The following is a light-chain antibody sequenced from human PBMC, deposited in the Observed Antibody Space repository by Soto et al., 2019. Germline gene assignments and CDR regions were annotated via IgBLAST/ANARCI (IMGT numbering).Light chain of an antibody. CDR1: QSVITY. CDR3: QQRFIWPPIT. V-gene: IGKV3-11*01. CDR2: DAS. Sequence: EIVLTQSPATLSLSPGERATLSCRASQSVITYLAWYQQKPGQAPRLLIYDASNRAAGIPARFSGSGSGTAFTLTISNIEPEDFAVYYCQQRFIWPPITFGQGTRLEIK. J-gene: IGKJ5*01.